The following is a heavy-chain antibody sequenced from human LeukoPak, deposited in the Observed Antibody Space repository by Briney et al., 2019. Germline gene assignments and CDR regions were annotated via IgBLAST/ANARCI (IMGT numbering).Heavy chain of an antibody. CDR1: GGTFISYA. V-gene: IGHV1-69*01. J-gene: IGHJ4*02. CDR3: ARDVNSGYDSPFDY. Sequence: SVKVSCKASGGTFISYAISWVRQAPGQGLEWMGGIIPIFGTANYAQKFQGRVTITADESTSTAYMELSSLRSEDTAVYYCARDVNSGYDSPFDYWGQGTLVTVSS. CDR2: IIPIFGTA. D-gene: IGHD5-12*01.